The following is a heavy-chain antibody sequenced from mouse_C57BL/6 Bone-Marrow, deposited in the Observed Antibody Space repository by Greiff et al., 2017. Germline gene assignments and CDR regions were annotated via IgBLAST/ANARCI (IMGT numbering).Heavy chain of an antibody. V-gene: IGHV7-3*01. J-gene: IGHJ4*01. Sequence: EVQLQESGGGLVQPGGSLSLSCAASGFTFTDYYMSWVRQPPGQALEWLGFIRNKANGYTTENSASVKGRFTISRDNSQSILYLQMNALRAEDSATYYGARYRGYDAMDYWGQGTSVTVSS. CDR1: GFTFTDYY. CDR2: IRNKANGYTT. CDR3: ARYRGYDAMDY.